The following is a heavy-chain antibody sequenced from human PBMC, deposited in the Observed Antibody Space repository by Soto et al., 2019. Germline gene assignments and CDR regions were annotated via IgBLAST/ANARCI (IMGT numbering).Heavy chain of an antibody. V-gene: IGHV4-59*01. CDR1: GVSITGSY. J-gene: IGHJ4*02. CDR3: ARDMTYGDGSLAGCDY. Sequence: SETLSLTCSVSGVSITGSYWSWIRQPPGKTLEWIGYVYHSGTTTYNPSLKSRVSISVDTSKNQFSLRLTSVIAADTAVYYCARDMTYGDGSLAGCDYWGQGILVTVSS. CDR2: VYHSGTT. D-gene: IGHD1-26*01.